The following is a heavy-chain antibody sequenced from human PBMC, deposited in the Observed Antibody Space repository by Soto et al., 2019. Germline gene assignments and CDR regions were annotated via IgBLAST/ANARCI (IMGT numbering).Heavy chain of an antibody. J-gene: IGHJ4*02. CDR3: VRVNDSSGYSFDY. CDR1: GGTFSSYA. D-gene: IGHD3-22*01. CDR2: IIPIFGTA. Sequence: SVKVSCKASGGTFSSYAISWVLQAPGQGLEWMGGIIPIFGTANYAQKFQGRVTITTDESTSTAYMELSSLRSEDTAVYYRVRVNDSSGYSFDYWGQGTLVTVSS. V-gene: IGHV1-69*05.